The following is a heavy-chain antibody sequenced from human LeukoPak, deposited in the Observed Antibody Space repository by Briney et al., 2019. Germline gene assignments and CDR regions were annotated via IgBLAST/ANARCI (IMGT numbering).Heavy chain of an antibody. J-gene: IGHJ4*02. CDR1: GYTLTELS. Sequence: ASVKVSCKVSGYTLTELSMHWVRQAPGKGLEWMGGFDPEDGETIYAQKFQGRVTMTEDTSTDTAYMELSSLRSEDTAVYYCATGPCGGDCYAADYWGQGTLVTVSS. D-gene: IGHD2-21*02. CDR2: FDPEDGET. CDR3: ATGPCGGDCYAADY. V-gene: IGHV1-24*01.